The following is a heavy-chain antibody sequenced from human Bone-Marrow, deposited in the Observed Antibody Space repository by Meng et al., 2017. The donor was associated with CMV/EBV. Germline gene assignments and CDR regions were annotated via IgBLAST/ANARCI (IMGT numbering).Heavy chain of an antibody. J-gene: IGHJ4*02. Sequence: GESLKISCAASGFTFSSYSMNWVRQAPGKGLEWVSSISPRSDYINDADSVKGRFTISRDNARNSLYLQMNSLRAEDTAVYHCARYRGVDFWSGYYSFGQWGQGTRVTVSS. CDR1: GFTFSSYS. V-gene: IGHV3-21*01. CDR3: ARYRGVDFWSGYYSFGQ. CDR2: ISPRSDYI. D-gene: IGHD3-3*01.